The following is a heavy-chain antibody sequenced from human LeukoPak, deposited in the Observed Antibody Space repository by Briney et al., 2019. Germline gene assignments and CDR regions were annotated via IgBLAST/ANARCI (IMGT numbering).Heavy chain of an antibody. CDR1: GYTFTSYA. J-gene: IGHJ4*02. CDR2: INAGNGNT. CDR3: ARDLVAGTGYY. V-gene: IGHV1-3*01. D-gene: IGHD6-19*01. Sequence: ASVKVSCKASGYTFTSYAMHWVRQAPGQRLEWMGWINAGNGNTKYSQKFQGRVTITRDTSASTAYMELSSLRSDDTAVYYCARDLVAGTGYYWGQGTLVTVSS.